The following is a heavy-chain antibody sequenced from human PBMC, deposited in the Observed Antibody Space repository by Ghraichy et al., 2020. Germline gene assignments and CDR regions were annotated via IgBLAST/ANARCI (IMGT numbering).Heavy chain of an antibody. V-gene: IGHV3-23*01. J-gene: IGHJ5*02. CDR1: GFTFSSYA. D-gene: IGHD2-2*01. CDR3: AKDRGGYCSSTSCFDWFDP. Sequence: GGSLRLSCAASGFTFSSYAMSWVRQAPGKGLEWVSAISGSGGSTYYADSVKGRFTISRDNSKNTLYLQMNSLRAEDTAVYYCAKDRGGYCSSTSCFDWFDPWGQGTLVSFSS. CDR2: ISGSGGST.